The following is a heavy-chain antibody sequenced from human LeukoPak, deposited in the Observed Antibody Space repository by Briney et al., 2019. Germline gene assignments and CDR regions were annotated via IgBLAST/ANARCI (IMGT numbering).Heavy chain of an antibody. D-gene: IGHD2-15*01. CDR1: GFTFSSYS. CDR3: ARDYVVVAATPYSSDAFDI. Sequence: GGSLRLSCAASGFTFSSYSMNWVRQAPGKGLEWVSYISSSSSTIYYADSVKGRFTISRDNAKNSLYLQMNSLRAEDTAVYYCARDYVVVAATPYSSDAFDIWGQETMVTVSS. CDR2: ISSSSSTI. V-gene: IGHV3-48*01. J-gene: IGHJ3*02.